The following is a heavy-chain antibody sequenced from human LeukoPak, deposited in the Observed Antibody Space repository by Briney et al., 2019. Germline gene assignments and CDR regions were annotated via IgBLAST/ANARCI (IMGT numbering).Heavy chain of an antibody. CDR3: ARDTSSSLYYYYGMDV. CDR1: GYTFTSYD. V-gene: IGHV1-8*01. CDR2: MNPNSGNT. J-gene: IGHJ6*02. D-gene: IGHD6-13*01. Sequence: GASVKVSCKASGYTFTSYDINWVRQATGQGLEWMGWMNPNSGNTGYAQKFQGRVTMTRNTSISTAYMELSSLRSEDTAVYYCARDTSSSLYYYYGMDVWGQGTTVTVSS.